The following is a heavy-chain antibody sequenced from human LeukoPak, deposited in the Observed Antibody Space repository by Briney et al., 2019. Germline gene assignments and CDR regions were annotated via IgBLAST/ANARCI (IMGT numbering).Heavy chain of an antibody. V-gene: IGHV3-30*18. CDR3: AKGLFRGEYSSSHYFDY. CDR1: GFTFSSYG. CDR2: ISYDGSNK. D-gene: IGHD6-6*01. Sequence: GGSLRLSCAASGFTFSSYGMHWVRQAPGKGLEWVAVISYDGSNKYYADSVKGRFTISRDNSKNTLYLQMNSLRAEDTAVYYCAKGLFRGEYSSSHYFDYWGQGTLVTVSS. J-gene: IGHJ4*02.